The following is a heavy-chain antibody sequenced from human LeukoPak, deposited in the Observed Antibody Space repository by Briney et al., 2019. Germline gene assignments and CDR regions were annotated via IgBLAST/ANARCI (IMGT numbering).Heavy chain of an antibody. J-gene: IGHJ4*02. V-gene: IGHV3-9*01. CDR2: ISWNSGSI. CDR3: AKVRSSSWYESTCFDY. CDR1: GFTFADYA. D-gene: IGHD6-13*01. Sequence: GGSLRLSCAASGFTFADYAMHWVRHAPGKGLEWVSGISWNSGSIVYADSVKGRFTISRDNAKNSLYLQMNSLRAEDTALYYCAKVRSSSWYESTCFDYWGQGTLVTVSS.